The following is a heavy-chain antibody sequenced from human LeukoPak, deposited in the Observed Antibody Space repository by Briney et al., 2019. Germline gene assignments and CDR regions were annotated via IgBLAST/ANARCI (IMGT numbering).Heavy chain of an antibody. V-gene: IGHV1-8*03. D-gene: IGHD3-10*01. J-gene: IGHJ4*02. Sequence: GASVKVSCKASGYTFTSYDINWVRQATGQGLEWMGWMNPNSGNTGYAQKFQGRVTITRNSSISTAYLELSSLRSDDTAVYYCARKFLGSRGYYFDYWGQGTLVTVSS. CDR2: MNPNSGNT. CDR1: GYTFTSYD. CDR3: ARKFLGSRGYYFDY.